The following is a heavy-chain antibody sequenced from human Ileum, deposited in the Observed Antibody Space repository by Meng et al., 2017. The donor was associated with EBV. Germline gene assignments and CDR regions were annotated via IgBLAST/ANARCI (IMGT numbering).Heavy chain of an antibody. J-gene: IGHJ4*02. CDR2: TFSSSNWND. Sequence: QVQLQQAGPGQANPSHSLSLSCAISGDSVTCDCCALNWIRQSPPRGLEWLGRTFSSSNWNDDFAVSVICRITITTDTSKNQFSLQLDSVTPEDTAVYAFARGWYSSGFHSWGQGTLVTVSS. V-gene: IGHV6-1*01. CDR1: GDSVTCDCCA. CDR3: ARGWYSSGFHS. D-gene: IGHD6-19*01.